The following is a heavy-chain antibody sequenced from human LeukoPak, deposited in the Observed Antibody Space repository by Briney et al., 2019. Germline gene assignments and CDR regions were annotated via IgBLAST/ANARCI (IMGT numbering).Heavy chain of an antibody. D-gene: IGHD1-26*01. CDR3: ARDTPIVGGNPSGMDV. J-gene: IGHJ6*02. CDR2: INPNSGGT. V-gene: IGHV1-2*02. CDR1: GYTFTGYY. Sequence: ASVKVSCKASGYTFTGYYMHWVRQAPGQGLEWMGWINPNSGGTNYAQKFQSRVTMTRDTSISTAYMELSRLRSDDTAVYYCARDTPIVGGNPSGMDVWGQGTTVTVSS.